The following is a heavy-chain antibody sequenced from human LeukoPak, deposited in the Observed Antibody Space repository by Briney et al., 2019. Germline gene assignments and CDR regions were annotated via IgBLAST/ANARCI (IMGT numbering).Heavy chain of an antibody. D-gene: IGHD1-26*01. V-gene: IGHV3-7*05. Sequence: GGSLRLSCGASGFTFSCLWMSWVRQAPGKRLEWVANIKQDGSEKYYVGSVEGRFTVSRDNAKNSLYLQMNSLRAEDTAVYYCARGESWAFDFWGQGTLVTVSS. J-gene: IGHJ4*02. CDR3: ARGESWAFDF. CDR1: GFTFSCLW. CDR2: IKQDGSEK.